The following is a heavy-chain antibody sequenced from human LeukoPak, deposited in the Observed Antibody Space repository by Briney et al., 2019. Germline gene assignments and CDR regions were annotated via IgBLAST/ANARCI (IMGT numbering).Heavy chain of an antibody. J-gene: IGHJ3*02. V-gene: IGHV5-51*01. CDR1: GYSFTTYW. CDR2: IYPGDSDT. Sequence: GESLKISCKGPGYSFTTYWIGWVRQVPGEGLEWMGIIYPGDSDTRYSPPIQGQVTISADKSITTAYLLWSSLKASDTGMYYCARGINYNSGWQKAFDIWGQGTMVTVSS. D-gene: IGHD6-19*01. CDR3: ARGINYNSGWQKAFDI.